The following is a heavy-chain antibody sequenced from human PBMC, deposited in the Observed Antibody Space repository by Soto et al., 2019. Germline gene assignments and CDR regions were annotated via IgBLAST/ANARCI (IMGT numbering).Heavy chain of an antibody. J-gene: IGHJ5*02. D-gene: IGHD3-10*01. CDR1: GGSFSGYY. CDR3: ARESAGSGKNNWFDP. Sequence: SETLSLTCAVYGGSFSGYYWSWIRQPPGKGLEWIGEINHSGSTNYNPSLKSRVTISVDTSKNQFSLKLNSVTTADTAVYYRARESAGSGKNNWFDPWGQGTLVTVSS. V-gene: IGHV4-34*01. CDR2: INHSGST.